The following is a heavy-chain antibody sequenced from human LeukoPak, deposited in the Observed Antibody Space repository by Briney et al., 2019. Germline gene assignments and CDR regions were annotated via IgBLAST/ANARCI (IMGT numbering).Heavy chain of an antibody. CDR2: INPNSGGT. V-gene: IGHV1-2*02. CDR1: GYTFTSYG. CDR3: ARGFGSSWYGDWFDP. Sequence: ASVKVSCKASGYTFTSYGISWVRQAPGQGLEWMGWINPNSGGTNYAQKFQGRVTMTRDTSISTAYMELSRLRSDDTAVYYCARGFGSSWYGDWFDPWGQGTLVTVSS. J-gene: IGHJ5*02. D-gene: IGHD6-13*01.